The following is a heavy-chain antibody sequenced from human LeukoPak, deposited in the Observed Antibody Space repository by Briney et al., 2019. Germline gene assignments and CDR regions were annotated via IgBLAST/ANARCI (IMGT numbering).Heavy chain of an antibody. V-gene: IGHV3-30*02. CDR1: GFTFSSYG. D-gene: IGHD3-3*01. J-gene: IGHJ3*02. CDR2: IRYDGSNK. Sequence: GGSLRLSCAASGFTFSSYGMNWVRQAPGKGLEWVAFIRYDGSNKYYADSVKGRFTISRDNSKNTLYLQMNSLRAEDTAVYYCAKDPPIRFLQEADAFDIWGQGTMVTVSS. CDR3: AKDPPIRFLQEADAFDI.